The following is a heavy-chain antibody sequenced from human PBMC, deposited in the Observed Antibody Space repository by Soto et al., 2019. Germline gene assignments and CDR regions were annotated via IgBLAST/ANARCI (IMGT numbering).Heavy chain of an antibody. CDR2: ISGSGGST. J-gene: IGHJ3*02. V-gene: IGHV3-23*01. CDR3: AKEFADIVVVVAATFFANAFDI. D-gene: IGHD2-15*01. CDR1: GFTFSSYA. Sequence: GGSLRLSCAASGFTFSSYAMSWVRQAPGKGLEWVSAISGSGGSTYYADSVKGRFTISRGNSKNKLYLQMNSLRAEDTAVYYCAKEFADIVVVVAATFFANAFDIWGQGTMVTVSS.